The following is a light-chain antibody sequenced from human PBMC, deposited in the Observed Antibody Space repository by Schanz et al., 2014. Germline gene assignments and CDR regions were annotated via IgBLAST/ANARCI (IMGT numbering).Light chain of an antibody. CDR1: QSVNTY. Sequence: EIVLTQSPATLSLSPGERATLSCRASQSVNTYLAWYQHRPGQAPRLLIYDAVNRATGIPARFTGSGSGTDFTLTISSLEPEDFAVYYCQQYGSSPRGTFGQGTKVEIK. J-gene: IGKJ1*01. V-gene: IGKV3-11*01. CDR2: DAV. CDR3: QQYGSSPRGT.